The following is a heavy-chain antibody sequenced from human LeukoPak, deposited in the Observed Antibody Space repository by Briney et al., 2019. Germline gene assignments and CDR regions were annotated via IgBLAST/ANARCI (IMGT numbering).Heavy chain of an antibody. CDR3: ARADGYNLGDF. J-gene: IGHJ4*02. CDR2: INPNTGGT. Sequence: ASVKVSCKASGYTFTGYYLHWVRQAPGQGLEYMGWINPNTGGTNYVQTFQGRVTMTRDTSISTGYMELSSLRSDDTALYYCARADGYNLGDFWGQGTQVTVSS. V-gene: IGHV1-2*02. CDR1: GYTFTGYY. D-gene: IGHD5-24*01.